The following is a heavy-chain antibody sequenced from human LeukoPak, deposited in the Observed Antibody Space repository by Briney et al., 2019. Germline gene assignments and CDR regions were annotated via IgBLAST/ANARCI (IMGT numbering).Heavy chain of an antibody. V-gene: IGHV3-7*03. CDR2: INQDGRQK. D-gene: IGHD4-17*01. CDR3: ARDWFDGDYDRFDY. Sequence: GGALRLSCAVSGFTFSSYWMSWFRQAPGKGLEWVANINQDGRQKFSVDSVKGRFTISRDNAKNSLSLQMNSLRVEDTAVYYCARDWFDGDYDRFDYWGQGTLVTVSS. CDR1: GFTFSSYW. J-gene: IGHJ4*02.